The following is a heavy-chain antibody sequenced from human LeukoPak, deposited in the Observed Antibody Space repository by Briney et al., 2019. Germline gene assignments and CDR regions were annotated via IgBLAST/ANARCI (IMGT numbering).Heavy chain of an antibody. J-gene: IGHJ3*02. D-gene: IGHD3-3*01. Sequence: ASVKVSCKASGYTFTGYYMHWVRQAPGQGLEWMGWINPNSGGTNYAQKFQGRVTMPRDTSISTAYMELSRLRSDDTAVYYCARDFWSGYVDAFDIWGQGTMVTVSS. CDR3: ARDFWSGYVDAFDI. CDR1: GYTFTGYY. CDR2: INPNSGGT. V-gene: IGHV1-2*02.